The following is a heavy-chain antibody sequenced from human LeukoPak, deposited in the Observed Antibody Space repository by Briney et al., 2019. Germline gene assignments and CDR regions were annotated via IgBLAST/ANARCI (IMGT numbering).Heavy chain of an antibody. CDR3: ARSYGSGTYSGGY. V-gene: IGHV4-59*08. D-gene: IGHD3-10*01. CDR1: GGSISSYF. Sequence: SETLSLTCTVSGGSISSYFWSWIRQPPGKGLEWIGYIYYSGSTNYNPSLKSRVSISVDTSKNQFSLILSSVTAAGTAVYYCARSYGSGTYSGGYWGQGTLVTVSS. CDR2: IYYSGST. J-gene: IGHJ4*02.